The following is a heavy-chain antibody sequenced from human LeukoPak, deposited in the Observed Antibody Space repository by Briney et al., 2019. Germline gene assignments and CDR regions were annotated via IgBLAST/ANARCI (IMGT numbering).Heavy chain of an antibody. CDR1: GFTFSSYS. CDR3: AKARDLSFLYYFEY. V-gene: IGHV3-21*04. Sequence: PGGSLRLSCAASGFTFSSYSMNWVRQAPGKGLEWVSSISSSSSYIYYADSVKGRFTISRDNSKNTLYLQMNSLRAEDTAVYYCAKARDLSFLYYFEYWGQGTLVTVSS. CDR2: ISSSSSYI. J-gene: IGHJ4*02. D-gene: IGHD2/OR15-2a*01.